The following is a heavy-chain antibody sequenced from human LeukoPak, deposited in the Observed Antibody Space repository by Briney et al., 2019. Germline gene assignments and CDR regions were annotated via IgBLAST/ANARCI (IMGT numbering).Heavy chain of an antibody. CDR1: GFTVSSNY. D-gene: IGHD1-26*01. Sequence: PGGSLRLSCAASGFTVSSNYMSWVRQAPGKGLEWVSVIYSGGSTYYADSVKGRFTISRDNSKNTLYLQMNSLRAEDTAVYYCARSVGATPSFFDYWGQGTLATVSS. CDR3: ARSVGATPSFFDY. J-gene: IGHJ4*02. V-gene: IGHV3-66*01. CDR2: IYSGGST.